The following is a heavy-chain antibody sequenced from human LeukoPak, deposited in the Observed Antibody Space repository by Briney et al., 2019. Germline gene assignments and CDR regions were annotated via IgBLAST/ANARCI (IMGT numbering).Heavy chain of an antibody. J-gene: IGHJ4*02. V-gene: IGHV4-34*01. CDR3: ARLTVGRGIRY. D-gene: IGHD3-10*01. Sequence: KTSETLSLTCAVYGGSFSGYYWSWIRQPPGKGLEWIGEINHSGSTNYNPSLKSRVTISVDTPKNQFSLKLSSVTAADTAVYYCARLTVGRGIRYWGQGTLVTVSS. CDR1: GGSFSGYY. CDR2: INHSGST.